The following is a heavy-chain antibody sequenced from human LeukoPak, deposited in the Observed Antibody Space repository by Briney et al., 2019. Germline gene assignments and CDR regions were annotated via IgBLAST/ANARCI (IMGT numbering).Heavy chain of an antibody. Sequence: GASVKVSFKACGYTFTSYGISWLRQAPGQGLEWLGWISGYNGNTNYAQKFQGRVTMTTDTPTSTAYMDLRSLKSDDTAVYYCAVHDFYSGGYHFDYWGQGTLVTVSS. V-gene: IGHV1-18*01. J-gene: IGHJ4*02. CDR2: ISGYNGNT. D-gene: IGHD3-3*01. CDR3: AVHDFYSGGYHFDY. CDR1: GYTFTSYG.